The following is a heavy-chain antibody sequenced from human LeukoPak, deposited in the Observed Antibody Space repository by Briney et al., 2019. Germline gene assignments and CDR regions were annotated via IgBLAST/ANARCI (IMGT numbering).Heavy chain of an antibody. CDR2: MNPNSGNT. CDR3: ARGLPPGIAAAATNWFDP. J-gene: IGHJ5*02. D-gene: IGHD6-13*01. CDR1: GYTFTSYD. Sequence: GESLKISCKGSGYTFTSYDINWVRQATGQGLEWMGWMNPNSGNTGYAQKFQGRVTMTRNTSISTAYMELSSLRSEDTAVYYCARGLPPGIAAAATNWFDPWGQGTLVTVSS. V-gene: IGHV1-8*01.